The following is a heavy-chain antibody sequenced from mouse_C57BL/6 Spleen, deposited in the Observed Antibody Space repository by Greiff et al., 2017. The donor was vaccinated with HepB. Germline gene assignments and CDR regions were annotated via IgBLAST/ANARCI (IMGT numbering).Heavy chain of an antibody. D-gene: IGHD1-1*01. Sequence: DVHLVESGGGLVKPGGSLKLSCAASGFTFSDYGMHWVRQAPEKGLEWVAYISSGSSTIYYADTVKGRFTISRDNAKNTLFLQMTSLRSEDTAMYYCAREVTTVVDAMDYWGQGTSVTVSS. CDR1: GFTFSDYG. V-gene: IGHV5-17*01. CDR3: AREVTTVVDAMDY. J-gene: IGHJ4*01. CDR2: ISSGSSTI.